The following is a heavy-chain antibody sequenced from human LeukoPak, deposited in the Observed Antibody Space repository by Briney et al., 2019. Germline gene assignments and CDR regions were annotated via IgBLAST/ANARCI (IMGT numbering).Heavy chain of an antibody. J-gene: IGHJ4*02. CDR1: GFTFSSYA. V-gene: IGHV3-30*04. D-gene: IGHD3-10*01. Sequence: GRSLRLSCEASGFTFSSYAMHWVRQAPGKGLEWVAVISYDGSNKYYADSVKGRFTISRDNSKNTLYLQMNSLRAEDTAVYYCARDGSGSNFDYWGQGTLVTVSS. CDR2: ISYDGSNK. CDR3: ARDGSGSNFDY.